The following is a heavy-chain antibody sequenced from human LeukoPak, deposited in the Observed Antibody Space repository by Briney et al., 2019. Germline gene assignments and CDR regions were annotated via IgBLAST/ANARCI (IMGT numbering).Heavy chain of an antibody. Sequence: SETLSLTCTVSGGSISSYYWSWIRQPAGKGLEWIGRIYTSGSTNYNPSLKSRVTISVDKSKNQFSLKLSSVNAADTAVYYCAREGDYDFWSGRWDWFDPWGQGTLVTVSS. V-gene: IGHV4-4*07. J-gene: IGHJ5*02. CDR3: AREGDYDFWSGRWDWFDP. CDR2: IYTSGST. D-gene: IGHD3-3*01. CDR1: GGSISSYY.